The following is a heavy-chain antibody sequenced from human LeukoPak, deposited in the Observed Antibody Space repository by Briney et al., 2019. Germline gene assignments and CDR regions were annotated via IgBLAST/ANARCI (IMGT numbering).Heavy chain of an antibody. CDR3: ARDGDSSGYYVNFDY. CDR1: GFPFSSYW. J-gene: IGHJ4*02. D-gene: IGHD3-22*01. CDR2: INGDGRST. V-gene: IGHV3-74*01. Sequence: PGGSLRLSCAAAGFPFSSYWMHWVRQVPGEGLVWVSRINGDGRSTSYADSVKGRFTISRDNAKNTLYLQMNGLRAEATAVYYCARDGDSSGYYVNFDYWGQGTLVTVSS.